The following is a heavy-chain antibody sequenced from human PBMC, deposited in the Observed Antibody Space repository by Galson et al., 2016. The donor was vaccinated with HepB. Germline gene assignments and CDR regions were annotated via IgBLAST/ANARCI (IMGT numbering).Heavy chain of an antibody. D-gene: IGHD3-10*01. Sequence: SLRLSCAASGFTFRSIWMSWVRQAPGKGLEWVANIEKDGGEKNYGDSVKGRFTISRDNSKNTLYLQLNSLRSEDTAVYYCANMPASGSGSYWYYHGLDVRGQGTTVIVSS. CDR3: ANMPASGSGSYWYYHGLDV. CDR1: GFTFRSIW. CDR2: IEKDGGEK. J-gene: IGHJ6*02. V-gene: IGHV3-7*03.